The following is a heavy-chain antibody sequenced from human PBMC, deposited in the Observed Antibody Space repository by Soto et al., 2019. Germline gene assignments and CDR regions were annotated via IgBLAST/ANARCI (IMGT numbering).Heavy chain of an antibody. V-gene: IGHV4-30-4*01. J-gene: IGHJ4*02. CDR1: GGSISSGDYY. CDR2: IYYSGSA. D-gene: IGHD3-10*01. CDR3: ARASFTGSYYAPDY. Sequence: SETLSLTCTVSGGSISSGDYYWSWIRQPPGKGLEWIGYIYYSGSAYYNPSLKSRVTISVDTSKNQFSLKLSSVTAADTAVYYCARASFTGSYYAPDYCGQGTLVTVSS.